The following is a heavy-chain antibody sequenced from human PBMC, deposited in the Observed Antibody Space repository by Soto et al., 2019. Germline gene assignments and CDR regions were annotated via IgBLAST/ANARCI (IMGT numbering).Heavy chain of an antibody. J-gene: IGHJ4*02. CDR3: AKGVSQYTPLALFDY. CDR2: ISGSDGRT. D-gene: IGHD5-18*01. V-gene: IGHV3-23*01. CDR1: GFTFSRYA. Sequence: GSLRLSCAASGFTFSRYAMSWVRQAPGKGLEWVSTISGSDGRTYSTDSVKGRLTISRDNSRNTAYLQMNSLRVEDTAVYYCAKGVSQYTPLALFDYWGRGTLVTVSS.